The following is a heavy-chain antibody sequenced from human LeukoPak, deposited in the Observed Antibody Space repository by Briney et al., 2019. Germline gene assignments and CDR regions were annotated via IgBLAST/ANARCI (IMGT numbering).Heavy chain of an antibody. D-gene: IGHD6-13*01. CDR2: INSDGSIT. J-gene: IGHJ3*01. V-gene: IGHV3-74*01. Sequence: GGSLRLSCAASGFTFSTYWMHWVRQVPGKGLVWVSRINSDGSITTYADSVKGRFTISRDNAKNTLYLQMNSLRVEDTAVYYCAGGISSTGGGWGQGTMVTVSS. CDR3: AGGISSTGGG. CDR1: GFTFSTYW.